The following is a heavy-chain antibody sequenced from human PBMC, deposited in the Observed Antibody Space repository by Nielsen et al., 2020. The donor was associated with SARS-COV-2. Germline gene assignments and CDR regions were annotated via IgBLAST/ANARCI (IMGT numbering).Heavy chain of an antibody. V-gene: IGHV1-2*06. D-gene: IGHD1-1*01. CDR3: ARDRLERLPPPYYFDY. J-gene: IGHJ4*02. CDR2: INPNSGGT. CDR1: GYTFTGYY. Sequence: ASVKVSCKASGYTFTGYYMHWVRQAPGQGLEWMGRINPNSGGTNYAQKFQGRVTMTTDTSTSTAYMELRSLRSDDTAVYYCARDRLERLPPPYYFDYWGQGTLVTVSS.